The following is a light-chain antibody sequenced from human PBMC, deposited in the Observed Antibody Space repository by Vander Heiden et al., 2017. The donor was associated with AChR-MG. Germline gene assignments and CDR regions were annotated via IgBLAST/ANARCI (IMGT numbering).Light chain of an antibody. CDR3: SSYTSSSTLV. CDR2: EVS. V-gene: IGLV2-14*01. CDR1: SSDGGGYNY. Sequence: QSALTQPVTVSGSPGQAITISCTGTSSDGGGYNYVSWHQQHPGSAPKLMIYEVSNRPSGVSSRFSGSKSGNTASLTISGLQAEDEADYYCSSYTSSSTLVFGGGTKLTVL. J-gene: IGLJ2*01.